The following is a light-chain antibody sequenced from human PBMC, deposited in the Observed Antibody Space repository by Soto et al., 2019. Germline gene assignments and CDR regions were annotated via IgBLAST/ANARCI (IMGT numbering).Light chain of an antibody. J-gene: IGKJ1*01. Sequence: EIVMTQSPATLSLSPGERATLSCRASQSVSCSYLAWYQQKPGQAPRLLIYGASSRATGIPDRFSGSGSGTDFTLTISSLQPDDFATYYCQHYNSYSEAFGQGTKVDIK. CDR3: QHYNSYSEA. V-gene: IGKV3-20*01. CDR1: QSVSCSY. CDR2: GAS.